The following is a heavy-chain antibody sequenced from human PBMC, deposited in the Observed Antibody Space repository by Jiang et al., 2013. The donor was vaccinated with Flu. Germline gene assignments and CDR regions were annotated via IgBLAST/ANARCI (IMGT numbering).Heavy chain of an antibody. CDR3: ARSQGDIVATSYGMDV. CDR2: IYYSGST. Sequence: GSGLVKPSETLSLTCTVSGGSISSSSYYWGWIRQPPGKGLEWIGSIYYSGSTYYNPSLKSRVTISVDTSKNQFSLKLSSVTAADTAVYYCARSQGDIVATSYGMDVWGQGTTVTVSS. J-gene: IGHJ6*02. V-gene: IGHV4-39*01. CDR1: GGSISSSSYY. D-gene: IGHD5-12*01.